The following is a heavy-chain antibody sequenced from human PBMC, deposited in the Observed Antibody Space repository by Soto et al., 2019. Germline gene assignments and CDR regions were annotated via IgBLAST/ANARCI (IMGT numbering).Heavy chain of an antibody. CDR3: ARVDYDYIWGSYRSMPYFDY. Sequence: QVQLQQWGAGLLKPSETLSLTCAVYGGSFSGYYWSWIRQPPGKGLEWIGEINHRGSTNYNPSLKSRVTISVDTSKNQFSLKLSSVTAADTAVYYCARVDYDYIWGSYRSMPYFDYWGQGTLVTVSS. CDR2: INHRGST. D-gene: IGHD3-16*02. J-gene: IGHJ4*02. CDR1: GGSFSGYY. V-gene: IGHV4-34*01.